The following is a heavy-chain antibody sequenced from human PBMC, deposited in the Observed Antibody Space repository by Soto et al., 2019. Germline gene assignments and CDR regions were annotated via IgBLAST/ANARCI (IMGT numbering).Heavy chain of an antibody. V-gene: IGHV4-39*01. CDR2: IYYSGST. Sequence: PSETLSLTCTGSGGSISSSSYYWGWIRQPPGKGLEWIGSIYYSGSTYYNPSLKSRVTISVDTSKNQFSLKLSSVTAADTAVYYCARHRRGYSYGRKYYFDYWGQGTLVTVSS. J-gene: IGHJ4*02. CDR1: GGSISSSSYY. D-gene: IGHD5-18*01. CDR3: ARHRRGYSYGRKYYFDY.